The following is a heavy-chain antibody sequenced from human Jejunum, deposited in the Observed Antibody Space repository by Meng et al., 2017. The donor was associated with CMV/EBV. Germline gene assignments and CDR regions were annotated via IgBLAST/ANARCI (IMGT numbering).Heavy chain of an antibody. CDR1: DGSISTSNYY. V-gene: IGHV4-39*07. Sequence: LSVQESGPSLVKPSETLSLTCTVSDGSISTSNYYWGWIRQPPGKGLEWIGSIYYSGTTYYNPSLKSRVTISIDTSKKQFSLRLSSVTAADMAVYYCARDYNFWSAPAFDYWGQGTLVTVSS. CDR3: ARDYNFWSAPAFDY. CDR2: IYYSGTT. D-gene: IGHD3-3*01. J-gene: IGHJ4*02.